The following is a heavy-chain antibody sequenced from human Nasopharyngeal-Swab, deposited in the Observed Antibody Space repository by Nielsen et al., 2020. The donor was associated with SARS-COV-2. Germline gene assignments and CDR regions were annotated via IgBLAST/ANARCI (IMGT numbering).Heavy chain of an antibody. CDR3: ARETRDY. J-gene: IGHJ4*02. Sequence: WIRQPPGKGLEWISYISGKSTYTSYADSVKGRFTISRDNVKKSLYLQMNSLRAEDTDVYYCARETRDYWGQGILVTVSS. D-gene: IGHD1-14*01. V-gene: IGHV3-11*06. CDR2: ISGKSTYT.